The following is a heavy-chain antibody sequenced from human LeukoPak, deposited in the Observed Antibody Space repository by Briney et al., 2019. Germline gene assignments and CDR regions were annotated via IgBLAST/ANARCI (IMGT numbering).Heavy chain of an antibody. V-gene: IGHV3-21*01. CDR3: ARAGWLSIDY. CDR1: GFTFSSYR. Sequence: GGSLRLSCAASGFTFSSYRMNLVRQAPGKGLEWVSSISSSSSYIYYADSVKGRFTISRDNAKNSLYLQMNSLRAEDTAVYYCARAGWLSIDYWGQGTLVTVSS. J-gene: IGHJ4*02. D-gene: IGHD3-22*01. CDR2: ISSSSSYI.